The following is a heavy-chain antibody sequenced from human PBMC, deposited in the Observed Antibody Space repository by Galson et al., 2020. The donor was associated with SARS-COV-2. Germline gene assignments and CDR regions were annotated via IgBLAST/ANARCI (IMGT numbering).Heavy chain of an antibody. CDR3: ARWGAGRFDT. V-gene: IGHV4-59*11. D-gene: IGHD1-26*01. CDR2: IHYSGST. CDR1: GGSISSHY. Sequence: SETLSLTCTVSGGSISSHYWGWIRQPPGKGLEWIGSIHYSGSTNYNPSLRSRVTISIDTSKNQFSLKLSSVTAADTAVYNCARWGAGRFDTWGQGTRVTVSS. J-gene: IGHJ3*02.